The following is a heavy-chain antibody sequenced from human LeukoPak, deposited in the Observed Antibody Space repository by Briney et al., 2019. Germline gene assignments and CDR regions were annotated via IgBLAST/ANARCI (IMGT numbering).Heavy chain of an antibody. Sequence: EGSLRLSCAASGFTFSSYEMNWVRQAPGKGLEWVSYISSSGSTIYYADSVKGRFTISRDNAKNSLYLQMNSLRAEDTAVYYCARDQAYYYDSTGYHPDAFDLWGQGTMVTVSS. CDR1: GFTFSSYE. D-gene: IGHD3-22*01. V-gene: IGHV3-48*03. J-gene: IGHJ3*01. CDR2: ISSSGSTI. CDR3: ARDQAYYYDSTGYHPDAFDL.